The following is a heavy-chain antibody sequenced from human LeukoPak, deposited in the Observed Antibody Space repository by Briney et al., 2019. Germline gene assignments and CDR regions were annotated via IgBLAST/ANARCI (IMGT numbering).Heavy chain of an antibody. V-gene: IGHV3-33*01. D-gene: IGHD2-21*02. CDR3: ARAGSVGTLAFHI. J-gene: IGHJ3*02. Sequence: PGGSLRLFCAASGFTFSSYGMHWVRQAPGKGLEWVAVIWYDGSNKYYADSVKGRFTISRDNSKNTLYLQMNSLRAEDTAVYYCARAGSVGTLAFHIWGQGTMVTVSS. CDR2: IWYDGSNK. CDR1: GFTFSSYG.